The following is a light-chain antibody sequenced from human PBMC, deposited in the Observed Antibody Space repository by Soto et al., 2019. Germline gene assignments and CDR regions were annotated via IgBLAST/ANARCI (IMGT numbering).Light chain of an antibody. Sequence: DIQMTQSPSSLSASVGDEVTITCRASQTIMTYLNWYQLKPGKPPRLLIYAASSLLSGVPSRFSGSGSGTDFTLTISSLQPEDFATYSYQQSYNSPQTFGHGTKVEIK. CDR2: AAS. CDR1: QTIMTY. CDR3: QQSYNSPQT. V-gene: IGKV1-39*01. J-gene: IGKJ1*01.